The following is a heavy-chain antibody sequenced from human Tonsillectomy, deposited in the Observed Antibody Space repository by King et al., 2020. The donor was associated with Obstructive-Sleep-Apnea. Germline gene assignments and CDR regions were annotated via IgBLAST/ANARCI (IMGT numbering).Heavy chain of an antibody. CDR2: KWYDGRNK. CDR1: GFTFRSYG. CDR3: ASVVILAGMDV. D-gene: IGHD3-3*02. V-gene: IGHV3-33*01. Sequence: VQLVESGGGVVQPGRSLRLSCAASGFTFRSYGLQWVRKAPGKGRERVAGKWYDGRNKYYADSVKGRFTISRDNSKNTLYLQMNSLRAEDTAVYYCASVVILAGMDVWGQGTTVTVSS. J-gene: IGHJ6*02.